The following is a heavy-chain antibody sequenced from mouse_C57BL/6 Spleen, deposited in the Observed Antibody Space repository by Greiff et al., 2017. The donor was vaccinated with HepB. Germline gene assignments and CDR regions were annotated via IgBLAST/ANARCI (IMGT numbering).Heavy chain of an antibody. CDR3: ARRDLLYYFDY. Sequence: VQLQQSGPELVKPGASVKISCKASGYSFTGYYMNWVKQSPEKSLEWIGEINPSTGGTTYNQKFKAKATLTVDKSSSTAYMQLKSLTSEDSAVYYCARRDLLYYFDYWGQGTTLTVSS. J-gene: IGHJ2*01. CDR1: GYSFTGYY. CDR2: INPSTGGT. V-gene: IGHV1-42*01. D-gene: IGHD2-1*01.